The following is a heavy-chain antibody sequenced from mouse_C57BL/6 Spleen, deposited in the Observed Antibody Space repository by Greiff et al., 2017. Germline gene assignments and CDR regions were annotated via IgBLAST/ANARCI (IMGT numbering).Heavy chain of an antibody. D-gene: IGHD2-1*01. CDR1: GYTFTDYY. J-gene: IGHJ4*01. CDR2: INPNNGGT. CDR3: ARLLDYAMDY. V-gene: IGHV1-26*01. Sequence: VQLQQSGPELVKPGASVKISCKASGYTFTDYYMNWVKQSHGKSLEWIGDINPNNGGTSYNQKFKGKATLTVDKSSSTAYMELRSLTSEDSAVYYCARLLDYAMDYWGQGTSVTVFS.